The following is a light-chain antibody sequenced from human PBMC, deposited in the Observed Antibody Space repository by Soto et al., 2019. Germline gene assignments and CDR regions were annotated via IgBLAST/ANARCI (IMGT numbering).Light chain of an antibody. CDR3: QQYNSFSAWT. CDR1: QSISSW. Sequence: IQMTQSPSTLSASVGDRVTITCRASQSISSWLAWYQQKPGKAPKLLIYKASSLESGVPSRFSGSGSGTEFTLTISSLQPDDFATYYCQQYNSFSAWTFGKGPRWKSN. CDR2: KAS. J-gene: IGKJ1*01. V-gene: IGKV1-5*03.